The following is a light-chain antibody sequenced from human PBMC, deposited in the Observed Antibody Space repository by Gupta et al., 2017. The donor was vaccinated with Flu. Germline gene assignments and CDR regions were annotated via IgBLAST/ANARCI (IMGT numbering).Light chain of an antibody. V-gene: IGKV4-1*01. J-gene: IGKJ1*01. CDR3: QQYYSTRT. Sequence: DIVMTQSPDSLAVSLGERATINCKSSQSVLYSSNNKNYLAWYQQKPGQPPKLLIYWASTRESGVPDRFSGRGSGXDFTLTXSSLQAEDVAVYYCQQYYSTRTFGXGTKVEIK. CDR2: WAS. CDR1: QSVLYSSNNKNY.